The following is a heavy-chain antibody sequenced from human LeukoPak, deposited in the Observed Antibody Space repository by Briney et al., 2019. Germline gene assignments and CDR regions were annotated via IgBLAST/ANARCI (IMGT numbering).Heavy chain of an antibody. J-gene: IGHJ4*02. Sequence: SQTLSLTCAISGDSVSSNSAAWNWIRQSPSRGLEWLGRTYYRSKWYNDYAVSVKSRITINPDTSKNQFSLQPNSVTPEDTAVYYCARGWTFTTPMGRVAGTSSRRGRYFDSWGQGTLVTVSS. CDR2: TYYRSKWYN. V-gene: IGHV6-1*01. CDR1: GDSVSSNSAA. D-gene: IGHD6-19*01. CDR3: ARGWTFTTPMGRVAGTSSRRGRYFDS.